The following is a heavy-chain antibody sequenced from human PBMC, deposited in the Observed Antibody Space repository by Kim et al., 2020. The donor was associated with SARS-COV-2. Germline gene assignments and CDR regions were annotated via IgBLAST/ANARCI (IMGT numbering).Heavy chain of an antibody. CDR3: ARDYGYYDSSGSIRVGYFDY. CDR1: GGSISSGGYY. CDR2: IYYSGST. Sequence: SETLSLTCTVSGGSISSGGYYWSWIRQHPGKGLEWIGYIYYSGSTYYNPSLKSRVTISVDTSKNQFSLKLSSVTAADTAVYYCARDYGYYDSSGSIRVGYFDYWGQGTLVTVSS. D-gene: IGHD3-22*01. J-gene: IGHJ4*02. V-gene: IGHV4-31*03.